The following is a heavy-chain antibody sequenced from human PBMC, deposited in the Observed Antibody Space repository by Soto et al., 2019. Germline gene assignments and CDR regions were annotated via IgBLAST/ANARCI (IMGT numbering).Heavy chain of an antibody. D-gene: IGHD3-16*01. Sequence: GGSLRLSCAASGFTFSSYGMHWVRQAPGKGLEWVAVIWYDGSNKYYADSVKGRFTISRDNSKNTLYLQMNSLRAEDTAVYYCARVMMSDAFDIWGQGTMVTVSS. J-gene: IGHJ3*02. V-gene: IGHV3-33*01. CDR1: GFTFSSYG. CDR2: IWYDGSNK. CDR3: ARVMMSDAFDI.